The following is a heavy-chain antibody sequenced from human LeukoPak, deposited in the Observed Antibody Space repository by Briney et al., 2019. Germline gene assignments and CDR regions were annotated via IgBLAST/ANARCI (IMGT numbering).Heavy chain of an antibody. V-gene: IGHV4-34*01. CDR1: GGSFSGYY. J-gene: IGHJ4*02. Sequence: PSETLSLTCAVYGGSFSGYYWSWIRQPPGKGLEWIGEINHSGSTNYNPSLKSRVTISVDTSKNQFSLKLISVTAADTAVYYCARVGFRGPWIQLWSNPHFDYWGQGTLVTVSS. CDR3: ARVGFRGPWIQLWSNPHFDY. CDR2: INHSGST. D-gene: IGHD5-18*01.